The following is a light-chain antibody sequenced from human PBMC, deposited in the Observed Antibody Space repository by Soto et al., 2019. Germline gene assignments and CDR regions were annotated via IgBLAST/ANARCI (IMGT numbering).Light chain of an antibody. Sequence: QSVLTQPPSASGSPGQSVTISCPGTKNDIGVYDFVSWYQHHPGKAPRLIIYEVVQRPSGVPDRFSGSKSGNTASLTVSGLQAADEADYFCKSYAGSNTYVFGSGTQVTVL. CDR3: KSYAGSNTYV. CDR1: KNDIGVYDF. J-gene: IGLJ1*01. V-gene: IGLV2-8*01. CDR2: EVV.